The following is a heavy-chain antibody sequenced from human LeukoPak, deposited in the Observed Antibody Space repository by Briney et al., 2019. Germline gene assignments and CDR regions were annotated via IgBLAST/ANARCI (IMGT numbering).Heavy chain of an antibody. D-gene: IGHD5-18*01. V-gene: IGHV4-59*01. CDR1: GGSISSYY. J-gene: IGHJ4*02. Sequence: ASETLSLTCTVSGGSISSYYWSWIRQPPGKGLEWIGYIYYSGSTNYNPSLKSRVTIPVDTSKNQFSLKLSSVTAADTAVYYCARDRRYSYGYDYWGQGTLVTVSS. CDR3: ARDRRYSYGYDY. CDR2: IYYSGST.